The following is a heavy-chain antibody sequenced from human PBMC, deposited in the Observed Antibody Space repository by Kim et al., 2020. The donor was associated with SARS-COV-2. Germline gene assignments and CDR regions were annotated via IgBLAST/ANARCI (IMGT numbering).Heavy chain of an antibody. J-gene: IGHJ5*02. CDR3: ARVTMVRGVIRIGWCDP. Sequence: RKSRVTISVDSSKNQFSLKLSSVTAADTAVYYCARVTMVRGVIRIGWCDPWGQGTLVTVSS. D-gene: IGHD3-10*01. V-gene: IGHV4-59*01.